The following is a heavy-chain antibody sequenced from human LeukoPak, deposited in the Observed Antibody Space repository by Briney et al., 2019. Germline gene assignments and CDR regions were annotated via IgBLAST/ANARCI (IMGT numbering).Heavy chain of an antibody. CDR1: GFTLSSYA. CDR2: ISSSGSTI. J-gene: IGHJ6*02. CDR3: ARRGYSYGYYYYYYGMDV. D-gene: IGHD5-18*01. Sequence: GGSLRLSCAASGFTLSSYAMTWVRQAPGKGLEWVSYISSSGSTIYYADSVKGRFTISRDNAKNSLYLQMNSLRAEDAAVYYCARRGYSYGYYYYYYGMDVWGQGTTVTVSS. V-gene: IGHV3-48*04.